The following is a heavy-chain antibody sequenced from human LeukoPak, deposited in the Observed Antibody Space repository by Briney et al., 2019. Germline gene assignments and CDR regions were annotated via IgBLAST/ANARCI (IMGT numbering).Heavy chain of an antibody. CDR2: ISAYNGNT. CDR1: GYTFTSYG. CDR3: ARATTRITMIVVVITPGDY. Sequence: ASVKVSCKASGYTFTSYGISWVRQAPGQGLEWMGWISAYNGNTNYAQKLQGRVTMTTDTSTSTAYMELRSLRSDDTAVYYCARATTRITMIVVVITPGDYWGQGTLVTVSS. V-gene: IGHV1-18*01. J-gene: IGHJ4*02. D-gene: IGHD3-22*01.